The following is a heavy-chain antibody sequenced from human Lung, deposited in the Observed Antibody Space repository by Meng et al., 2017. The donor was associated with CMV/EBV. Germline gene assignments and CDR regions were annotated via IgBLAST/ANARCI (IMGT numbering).Heavy chain of an antibody. CDR3: ARDYGWGAVTRYYYYGMDV. CDR1: GGXVSSGSYY. V-gene: IGHV4-61*01. J-gene: IGHJ6*02. CDR2: IYYSGST. Sequence: SXTXSLXCTVSGGXVSSGSYYWSWVRQPPGKGLEWIGYIYYSGSTNYNPSLKSRVTISVDTSKNQFSLKLSSVTAADTAVYYCARDYGWGAVTRYYYYGMDVWXQGTTVTVSS. D-gene: IGHD3-16*01.